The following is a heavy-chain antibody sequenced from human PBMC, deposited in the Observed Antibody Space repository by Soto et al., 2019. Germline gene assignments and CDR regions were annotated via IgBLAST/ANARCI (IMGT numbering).Heavy chain of an antibody. Sequence: QVQRGESGGGVVQPGRSLRLSCAASGFTFSSYGMHWFRQAPGKGLEWVAVLWYDGSNKYYADYVKGRYTISRDNSKNTLYLQMNSLSAEDTAVYYFAREWVVARKLFDYWGQGTMVTVST. CDR3: AREWVVARKLFDY. CDR2: LWYDGSNK. V-gene: IGHV3-33*01. CDR1: GFTFSSYG. D-gene: IGHD2-15*01. J-gene: IGHJ4*02.